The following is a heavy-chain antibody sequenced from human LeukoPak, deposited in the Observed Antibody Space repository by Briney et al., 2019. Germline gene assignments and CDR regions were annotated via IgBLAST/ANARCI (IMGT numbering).Heavy chain of an antibody. CDR2: IYHSGST. D-gene: IGHD4-17*01. CDR1: GYSISSGYY. J-gene: IGHJ6*03. CDR3: ARGYGDYVLAYMDV. V-gene: IGHV4-38-2*02. Sequence: SETLSLTCTVSGYSISSGYYWGWIRQPPGKGLEWIGSIYHSGSTYYNPSLKSRVTISVDTSKNQFSLKLSSVTAADTAMYYCARGYGDYVLAYMDVWGEGTRVTVSS.